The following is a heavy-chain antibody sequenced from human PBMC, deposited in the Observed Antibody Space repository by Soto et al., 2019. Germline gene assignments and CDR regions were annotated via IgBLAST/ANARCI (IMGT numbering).Heavy chain of an antibody. CDR2: INPNSGGT. V-gene: IGHV1-2*02. Sequence: ASVKVSCKASGYTFTGYYMHWVRQAPGQGLEWMGWINPNSGGTNYAQKFQGRVTMTRDTSISTAYMELSRLRSDDTAVYYCARDSGITGTINWFDPWGQGTRVTFSS. D-gene: IGHD1-7*01. J-gene: IGHJ5*02. CDR3: ARDSGITGTINWFDP. CDR1: GYTFTGYY.